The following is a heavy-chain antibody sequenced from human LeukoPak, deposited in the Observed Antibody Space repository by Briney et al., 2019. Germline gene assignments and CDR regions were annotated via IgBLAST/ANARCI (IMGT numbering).Heavy chain of an antibody. CDR3: ARIEAHSGYENFDY. J-gene: IGHJ4*02. CDR1: GYTFTSYD. V-gene: IGHV1-8*03. CDR2: MNPNSGNT. Sequence: ASVNVSCKSSGYTFTSYDINWVRQATGQGLEWMGWMNPNSGNTGYAQKFQGRVTITRNTSISTAYMELSSLRSEDTAVYYCARIEAHSGYENFDYWXXGTLVTVSS. D-gene: IGHD5-12*01.